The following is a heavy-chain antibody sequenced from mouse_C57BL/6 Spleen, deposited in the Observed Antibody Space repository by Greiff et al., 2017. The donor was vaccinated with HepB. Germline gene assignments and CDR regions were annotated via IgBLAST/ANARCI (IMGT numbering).Heavy chain of an antibody. D-gene: IGHD3-1*01. CDR3: ARSEGRGAMDY. CDR2: IDPSDSYT. V-gene: IGHV1-69*01. J-gene: IGHJ4*01. Sequence: VQLQQPGAELVMPGASVKLSCKASGYTFTSYWMHWVKQRPGQGLEWIGEIDPSDSYTNYNQKFKGKSTLTVDKSSSTAYMQLSSLTSEDSAVYYCARSEGRGAMDYCGQGTSVTVSS. CDR1: GYTFTSYW.